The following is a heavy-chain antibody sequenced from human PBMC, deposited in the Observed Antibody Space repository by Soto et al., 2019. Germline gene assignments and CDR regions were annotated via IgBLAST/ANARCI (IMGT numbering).Heavy chain of an antibody. Sequence: SETLSLTCTVSGGSISSGGYYWSWIRQHPGKGLEWIGYIYYSGSTYYNPSLKSRVTISVDTSKNQFSLKLSPVTAADTAVYYCARTLRVPAADHYYYYYYMDVWGKGTTVTVSS. J-gene: IGHJ6*03. CDR3: ARTLRVPAADHYYYYYYMDV. CDR1: GGSISSGGYY. V-gene: IGHV4-31*03. CDR2: IYYSGST. D-gene: IGHD2-2*01.